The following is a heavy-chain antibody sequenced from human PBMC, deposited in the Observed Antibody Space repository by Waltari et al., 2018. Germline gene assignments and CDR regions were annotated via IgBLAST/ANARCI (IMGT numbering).Heavy chain of an antibody. V-gene: IGHV4-39*01. CDR3: GRIAFGDDGGYFQH. D-gene: IGHD4-17*01. J-gene: IGHJ1*01. CDR1: GGSIRTNYN. Sequence: QLQLQESGPGLVKPSATLFLTCTVSGGSIRTNYNWGWIRQPPGKGLEWMGNMQYRGSTFYNPSLKSRVTISLDTSKNQFSLRLSSVGAADTAVYFCGRIAFGDDGGYFQHWGQGTLVTVSS. CDR2: MQYRGST.